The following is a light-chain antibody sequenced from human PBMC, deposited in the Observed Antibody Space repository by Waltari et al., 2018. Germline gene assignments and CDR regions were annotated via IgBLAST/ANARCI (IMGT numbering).Light chain of an antibody. Sequence: QSVLTQPPSVSGAPGQRVTIPCTGSSSHIGAGSELHWYQHLPRTAPKLLIYGNSNRPSGVPDRFSGSKSGTSASLALSGLQAEDEADYYCQSYDRSLSGYVFGSGTKVTVL. J-gene: IGLJ1*01. V-gene: IGLV1-40*01. CDR3: QSYDRSLSGYV. CDR1: SSHIGAGSE. CDR2: GNS.